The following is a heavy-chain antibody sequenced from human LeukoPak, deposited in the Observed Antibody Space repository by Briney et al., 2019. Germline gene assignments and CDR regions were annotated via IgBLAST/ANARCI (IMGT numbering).Heavy chain of an antibody. V-gene: IGHV4-59*01. J-gene: IGHJ5*02. D-gene: IGHD7-27*01. CDR3: AKDWELGS. CDR2: IYKSGGT. Sequence: SETLSLTCSVSGASINSYYWNWIRQPPGKGLEWIGNIYKSGGTNYNPSLNSRVTISLDTSKDQFSLRLTSVTAADTAFYYCAKDWELGSWGQGTLVTVSS. CDR1: GASINSYY.